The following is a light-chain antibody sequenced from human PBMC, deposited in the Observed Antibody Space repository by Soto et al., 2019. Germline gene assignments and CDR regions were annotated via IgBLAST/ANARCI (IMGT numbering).Light chain of an antibody. J-gene: IGKJ5*01. CDR1: PSVRSTY. Sequence: IVLTQSPGTLSLSPGERATLSCRASPSVRSTYLAWYQHKPGQAPRILIYDVSTRATDIPDRFSGSGSGTDFTLTISILEPEDFAVYYCQQYGNLPTFGQGTRLEI. V-gene: IGKV3-20*01. CDR2: DVS. CDR3: QQYGNLPT.